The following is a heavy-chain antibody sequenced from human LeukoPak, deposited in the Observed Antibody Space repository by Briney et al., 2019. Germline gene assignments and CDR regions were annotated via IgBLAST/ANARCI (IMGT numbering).Heavy chain of an antibody. CDR2: IYTSGST. V-gene: IGHV4-4*07. CDR3: GRGGGGVYGSGSGFDY. J-gene: IGHJ4*02. Sequence: SETLSLTCTVSGGSISSYYWSWIRQPAGKGLEWIGRIYTSGSTNYYPSLKSRVTMSVDTCKNQFSLKLSSVTAADTAVYYCGRGGGGVYGSGSGFDYWGQGTLVTVSS. CDR1: GGSISSYY. D-gene: IGHD3-10*01.